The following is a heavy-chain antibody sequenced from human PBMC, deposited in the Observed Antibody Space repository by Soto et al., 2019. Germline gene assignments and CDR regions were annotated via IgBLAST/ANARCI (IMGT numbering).Heavy chain of an antibody. CDR2: IWYDGSNK. CDR1: GFTFSSYG. J-gene: IGHJ4*02. D-gene: IGHD4-17*01. V-gene: IGHV3-33*01. Sequence: QVQLVESGGGVVQPGRSLRLSCAASGFTFSSYGMHWVRQAPGKGLEWVAVIWYDGSNKYYADSVKGRFTISRDNSKNTLDLQMNSLRAEDTAVYYCARGRNGVPDYWGQGTLVTVSS. CDR3: ARGRNGVPDY.